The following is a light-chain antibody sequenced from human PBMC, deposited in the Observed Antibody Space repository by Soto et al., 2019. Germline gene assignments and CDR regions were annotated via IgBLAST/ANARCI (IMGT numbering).Light chain of an antibody. CDR2: DAS. J-gene: IGKJ1*01. CDR1: QSVSSY. V-gene: IGKV3-11*01. CDR3: QQYNNWWT. Sequence: EIVLTQSAATLSLSPWERATLSCRASQSVSSYLAWYHQKPGQAPRLLIYDASNRATGIPARFSGSGSGTDFTLTISSLKSEDSAVYYCQQYNNWWTFGHGTKVDIK.